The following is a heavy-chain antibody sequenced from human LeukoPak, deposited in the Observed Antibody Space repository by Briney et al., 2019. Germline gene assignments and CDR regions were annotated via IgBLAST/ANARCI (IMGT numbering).Heavy chain of an antibody. CDR1: GGSISSSSYY. J-gene: IGHJ4*02. D-gene: IGHD3-10*01. Sequence: SETLSLTCNVSGGSISSSSYYWGWLRQPPGKGLEWIGSIYYSGSTYYNPSLKSRLTISVDTSKNQFSLKLSSVTAADTAVYYCARGIRGSVYYFDYWGQGTLVTVP. V-gene: IGHV4-39*01. CDR3: ARGIRGSVYYFDY. CDR2: IYYSGST.